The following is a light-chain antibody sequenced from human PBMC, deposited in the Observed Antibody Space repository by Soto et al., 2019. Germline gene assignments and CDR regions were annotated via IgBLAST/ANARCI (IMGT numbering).Light chain of an antibody. CDR3: AAWDDSLSVLV. CDR2: SNN. Sequence: QPVLTQPPSASGTPGQRVTISCSGSSSNIGSNYVYWYQQLPGTAPKLLIYSNNQRPSGVPDRFSGSKSGTSASLAISGLRSEDEADYYCAAWDDSLSVLVFGGGTQLTVL. CDR1: SSNIGSNY. V-gene: IGLV1-47*02. J-gene: IGLJ2*01.